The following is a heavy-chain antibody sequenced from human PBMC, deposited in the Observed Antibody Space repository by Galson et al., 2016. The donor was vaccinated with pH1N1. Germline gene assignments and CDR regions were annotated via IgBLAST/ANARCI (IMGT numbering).Heavy chain of an antibody. CDR2: IFPGDSDT. J-gene: IGHJ4*02. CDR1: GYSFTRYW. Sequence: QSGAEVKKSGESLKISCKGSGYSFTRYWIGWVRQMPGKGLEWMGIIFPGDSDTRYSPSFQGQVTISADKSISTAYLQWSSLKASDTAMYYCARHSGDGYRYGSERYFDYWGQGTLVTVSS. CDR3: ARHSGDGYRYGSERYFDY. D-gene: IGHD5-18*01. V-gene: IGHV5-51*01.